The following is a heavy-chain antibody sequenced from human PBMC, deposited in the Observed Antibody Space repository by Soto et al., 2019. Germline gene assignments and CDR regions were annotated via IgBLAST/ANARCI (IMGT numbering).Heavy chain of an antibody. CDR1: GFTFSSYE. Sequence: GGSLRLSCAASGFTFSSYEMNWVRQAPGKGLEWVSYISSSGSTIYYADSVKGRLTISRDNAKNSLYLQMNSLRAEDTAVYYCASSNYYDSSGSPPRWGQGTLVTVSS. D-gene: IGHD3-22*01. CDR3: ASSNYYDSSGSPPR. CDR2: ISSSGSTI. V-gene: IGHV3-48*03. J-gene: IGHJ4*02.